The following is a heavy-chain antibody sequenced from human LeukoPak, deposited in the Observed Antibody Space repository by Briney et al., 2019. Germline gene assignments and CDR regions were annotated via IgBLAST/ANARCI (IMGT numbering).Heavy chain of an antibody. V-gene: IGHV3-48*03. CDR2: ISSSGTII. CDR3: ARGDRYDWDYYYYIDV. J-gene: IGHJ6*03. CDR1: GFTFSSYE. D-gene: IGHD1-20*01. Sequence: PGGSLRLSCAASGFTFSSYEMNWVRQAPGKGLEWVSYISSSGTIIYYADSVKGRFTISRDNAKNSLYLQMNSLRAEDTAVHYCARGDRYDWDYYYYIDVWGKGTTVTISS.